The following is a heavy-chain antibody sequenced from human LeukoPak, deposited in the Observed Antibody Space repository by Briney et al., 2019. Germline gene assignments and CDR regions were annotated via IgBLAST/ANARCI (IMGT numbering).Heavy chain of an antibody. CDR2: ISAYNGNT. V-gene: IGHV1-18*01. CDR1: GGTFSSFV. Sequence: ASVKVSCKASGGTFSSFVISWVRQAPGQGLEWMGWISAYNGNTNYAQKLQGRVTMTTDTSTSTAYMELRSLRSDDTAVYYCARGLYDYEPYYYMDVWGKGTTVTVSS. J-gene: IGHJ6*03. D-gene: IGHD4-17*01. CDR3: ARGLYDYEPYYYMDV.